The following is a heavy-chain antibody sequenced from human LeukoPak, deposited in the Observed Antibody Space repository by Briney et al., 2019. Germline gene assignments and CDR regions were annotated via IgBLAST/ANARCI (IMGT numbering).Heavy chain of an antibody. D-gene: IGHD3-9*01. J-gene: IGHJ6*02. V-gene: IGHV1-69*04. CDR3: AALLTGYYIHYYGMDV. Sequence: ASVKVSCKASAGTFSSYAISWVRQAPGQGLEWMGRIIPILGIANYAQKFQGRVTITADKSTSTAYMELSSLRSEDTAVYYCAALLTGYYIHYYGMDVWGQGTTVTVSS. CDR2: IIPILGIA. CDR1: AGTFSSYA.